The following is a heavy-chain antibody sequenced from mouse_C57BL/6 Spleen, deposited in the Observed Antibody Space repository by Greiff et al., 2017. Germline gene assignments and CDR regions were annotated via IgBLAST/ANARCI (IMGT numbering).Heavy chain of an antibody. CDR1: GYTFPDYN. V-gene: IGHV1-22*01. CDR3: AKRGDYYAMDY. Sequence: EVQLQQSGPELVKPGASVKMSCKASGYTFPDYNMHWVKQSHGKSLEWIGYINPNNGGTSYNQKFKGKATLTVHKSSSTAYMELRSLTSEESAVYYCAKRGDYYAMDYWGQGTSDTVSS. J-gene: IGHJ4*01. CDR2: INPNNGGT.